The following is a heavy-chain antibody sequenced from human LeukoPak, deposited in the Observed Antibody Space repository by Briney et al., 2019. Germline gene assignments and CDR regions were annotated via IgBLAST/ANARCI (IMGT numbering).Heavy chain of an antibody. CDR1: GGSITNLY. CDR3: ARVRWELQRQYSYFDV. D-gene: IGHD1-26*01. Sequence: SGTLSLTCTVSGGSITNLYWSWIRPPAGRGVEWVGRIYTTGTITYNPSIESRVSIAVHTSMSQFSLMWTSVTAADTAMYYCARVRWELQRQYSYFDVWGRGTLVTVSS. J-gene: IGHJ2*01. V-gene: IGHV4-4*07. CDR2: IYTTGTI.